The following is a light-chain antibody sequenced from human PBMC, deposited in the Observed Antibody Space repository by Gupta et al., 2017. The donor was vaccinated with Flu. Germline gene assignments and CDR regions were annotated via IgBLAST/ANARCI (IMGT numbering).Light chain of an antibody. CDR1: QSISSS. Sequence: PWETAHLACRASQSISSSVAWYQQKPGQAPRLLIYDASTTATGIPPRFSGSGSGTEFTLTSSIVQSEDFAVYYCQQYDDWPTFGGGTTVGIK. CDR3: QQYDDWPT. V-gene: IGKV3-15*01. J-gene: IGKJ4*01. CDR2: DAS.